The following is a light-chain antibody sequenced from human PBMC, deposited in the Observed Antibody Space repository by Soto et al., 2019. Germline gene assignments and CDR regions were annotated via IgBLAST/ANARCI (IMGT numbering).Light chain of an antibody. CDR3: QHYNGY. CDR1: QNIRSW. CDR2: DAS. Sequence: DMPMTQSPTTLSASVGDRVTITCRASQNIRSWLAWYQQKPGKAPKVLIYDASTLESGAPSRFSGSGFGTEFTLTISSLQPDDFATYYCQHYNGYFGQGTKLEIK. J-gene: IGKJ2*01. V-gene: IGKV1-5*01.